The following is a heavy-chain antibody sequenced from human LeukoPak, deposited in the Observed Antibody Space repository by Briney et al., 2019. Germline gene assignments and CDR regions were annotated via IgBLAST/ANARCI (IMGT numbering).Heavy chain of an antibody. CDR1: GFAFTTAW. D-gene: IGHD4-17*01. V-gene: IGHV3-15*01. Sequence: GGSLRLSCAATGFAFTTAWMSWVRQAPGKGLEWVGRIKSKVDGETADYAAPVKGRFTISRDDSKSTLYLQMNSLKIEDTAVYYCTTDPGDYEIFWGQGTLVTVSS. CDR3: TTDPGDYEIF. CDR2: IKSKVDGETA. J-gene: IGHJ4*02.